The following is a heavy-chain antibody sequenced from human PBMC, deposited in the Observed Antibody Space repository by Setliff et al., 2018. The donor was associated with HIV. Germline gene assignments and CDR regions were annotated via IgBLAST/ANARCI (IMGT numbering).Heavy chain of an antibody. CDR2: MFYSGRT. J-gene: IGHJ4*02. CDR3: AIRGSSGWYVGGYFDY. V-gene: IGHV4-39*07. CDR1: GGSIRSSTYY. D-gene: IGHD6-19*01. Sequence: SETLSLTCTVSGGSIRSSTYYWAWIRHSPGKGLEWIGSMFYSGRTYHNPSLKSRVTISVDTSKNQFSLKLNSVTAADTAVYYCAIRGSSGWYVGGYFDYWGQGTLVTVSS.